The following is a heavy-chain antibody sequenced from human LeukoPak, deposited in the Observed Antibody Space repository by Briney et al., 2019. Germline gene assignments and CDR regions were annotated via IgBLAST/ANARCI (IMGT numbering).Heavy chain of an antibody. Sequence: GGSLRLSCAASGFTFSSYAMSWVRQAPGKGLEWVSTISGSGGSTYYADSVKGRFTISRDNSKNTLYLQMNSLRAEDTAVYYCAKSNGSAAAGSRDLDYWGQGALATVSS. CDR2: ISGSGGST. D-gene: IGHD6-13*01. V-gene: IGHV3-23*01. J-gene: IGHJ4*02. CDR3: AKSNGSAAAGSRDLDY. CDR1: GFTFSSYA.